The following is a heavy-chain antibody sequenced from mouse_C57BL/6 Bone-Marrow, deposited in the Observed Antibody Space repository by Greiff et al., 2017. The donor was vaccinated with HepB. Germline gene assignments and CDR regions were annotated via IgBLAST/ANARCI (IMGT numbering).Heavy chain of an antibody. CDR3: ARSTTVVVDD. V-gene: IGHV1-4*01. CDR1: GYTFTSYT. CDR2: INPSSGYT. J-gene: IGHJ2*01. D-gene: IGHD1-1*01. Sequence: QVQLQQSGAELARPGASVKMSCKASGYTFTSYTMHWVKQRPGQGLEWIGYINPSSGYTKYNQKFKDKATLTADKSTSTAYMQLSSLTSEDSAVYYCARSTTVVVDDWGQGTTLTVSS.